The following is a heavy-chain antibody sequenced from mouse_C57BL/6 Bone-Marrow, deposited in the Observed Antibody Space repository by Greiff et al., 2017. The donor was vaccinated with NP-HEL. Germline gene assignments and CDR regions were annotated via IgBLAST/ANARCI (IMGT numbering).Heavy chain of an antibody. V-gene: IGHV5-4*01. D-gene: IGHD1-1*02. CDR3: ARDNYYRGAMDD. CDR1: GFTFSSYA. J-gene: IGHJ4*01. Sequence: EVQLVESGGGLVKPGGSLKLSCAASGFTFSSYAMSWVRQTPEKRLEWVATISDGGSYTYYPDNVKGRFTIARDNAKNNLYMQMSHLKSEDTAMYYCARDNYYRGAMDDWGQGTSVTVSS. CDR2: ISDGGSYT.